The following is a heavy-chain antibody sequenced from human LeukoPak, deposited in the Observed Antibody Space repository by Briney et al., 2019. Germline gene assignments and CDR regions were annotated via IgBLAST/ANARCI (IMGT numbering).Heavy chain of an antibody. CDR3: AKDITRYSSGRDNWFDP. V-gene: IGHV3-43*02. Sequence: TGRSLRLSCAASGFTFDDDAMHWGRQVPRKGLDLVSLISGYGGSTYYADSVKGRFTISRDNSKNSLYLQMNSPRTEDTALYYCAKDITRYSSGRDNWFDPWGQGTLVTVSS. CDR2: ISGYGGST. CDR1: GFTFDDDA. J-gene: IGHJ5*02. D-gene: IGHD3-22*01.